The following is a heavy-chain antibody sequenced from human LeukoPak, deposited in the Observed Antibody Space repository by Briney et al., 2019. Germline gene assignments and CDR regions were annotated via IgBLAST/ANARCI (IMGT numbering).Heavy chain of an antibody. CDR3: ARAYPIVY. CDR2: IYTSGST. D-gene: IGHD1-26*01. V-gene: IGHV4-61*02. CDR1: GGSISSGSYY. Sequence: SETLSLTCTVSGGSISSGSYYWSWIRQPAGKGLEWIGRIYTSGSTNYNPSLKSPVTISVDTSKNQFSLKLSSVTAADTAVYYCARAYPIVYWGQGTLVTVSS. J-gene: IGHJ4*02.